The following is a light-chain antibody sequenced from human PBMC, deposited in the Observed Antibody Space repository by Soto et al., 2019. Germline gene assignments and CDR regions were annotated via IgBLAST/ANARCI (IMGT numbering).Light chain of an antibody. CDR2: AAS. CDR3: QQYNTLSGT. CDR1: QDIAIY. V-gene: IGKV1-9*01. J-gene: IGKJ1*01. Sequence: IQLTQSPSSLSASVGDRVTITCRASQDIAIYLAWYQQKPGEAPKLLIYAASTLYGGVPSRFSGSGSGTDFALTITSLQAEDFASYYCQQYNTLSGTFGQGTKVDIK.